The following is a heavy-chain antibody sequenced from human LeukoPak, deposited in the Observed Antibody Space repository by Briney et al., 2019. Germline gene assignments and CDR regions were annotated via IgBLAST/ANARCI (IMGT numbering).Heavy chain of an antibody. V-gene: IGHV3-7*01. CDR3: AREPYSGSYSGYYYYMDV. CDR1: GFTFSSYW. Sequence: GGSLRLSCAASGFTFSSYWMSWVRQAPGKGLEWVANIKQDGSEKYYVDSVKGRFTISRDNAKNSLYLQMNRLRAEDTAVYYCAREPYSGSYSGYYYYMDVWGKGTTVTVSS. J-gene: IGHJ6*03. D-gene: IGHD1-26*01. CDR2: IKQDGSEK.